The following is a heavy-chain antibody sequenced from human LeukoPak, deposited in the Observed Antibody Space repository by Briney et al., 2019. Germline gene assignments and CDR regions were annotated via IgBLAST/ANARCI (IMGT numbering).Heavy chain of an antibody. CDR3: ARLSRGNLRYFDWLPDY. CDR2: INHSGST. CDR1: GGSVSSGSYY. V-gene: IGHV4-39*07. J-gene: IGHJ4*02. Sequence: PSETLSLTCTVSGGSVSSGSYYWSWIRQPPGKGLEWIGEINHSGSTNYNPSLKSRVTISVDTSKNQFSLKLSSVTAADTAVYYCARLSRGNLRYFDWLPDYWGQGTLVTVSS. D-gene: IGHD3-9*01.